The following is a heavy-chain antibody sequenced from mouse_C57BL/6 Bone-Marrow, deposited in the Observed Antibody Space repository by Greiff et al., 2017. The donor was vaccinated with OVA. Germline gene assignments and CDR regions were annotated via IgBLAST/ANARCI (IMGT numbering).Heavy chain of an antibody. CDR1: GYTFTSYW. CDR3: ARRETAQALYAMDY. D-gene: IGHD3-2*02. V-gene: IGHV1-72*01. CDR2: IDPNSGGT. Sequence: VQLQQPGAELVKPGASVKLSCKASGYTFTSYWMHWVKQRPGRGLEWLGRIDPNSGGTKYNEKFKSKATLTVDKPSSTAYMQLSSLTSEDSAVYYCARRETAQALYAMDYWGQGTSVTVSS. J-gene: IGHJ4*01.